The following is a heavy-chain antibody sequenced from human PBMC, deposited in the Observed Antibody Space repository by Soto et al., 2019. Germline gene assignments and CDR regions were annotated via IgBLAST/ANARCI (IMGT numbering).Heavy chain of an antibody. CDR1: GGSIKSGDHY. V-gene: IGHV4-30-4*01. CDR2: IYYRGST. Sequence: PSETLSLTCSVSGGSIKSGDHYWSWIRQPPGKGLEWIGYIYYRGSTYYNPSLKSRVIISVDTSKNQFSLNLTSLTAADTAVYFCARDLVACAFEEVCQYYGMDVWGQGTTVTVSS. D-gene: IGHD2-15*01. J-gene: IGHJ6*02. CDR3: ARDLVACAFEEVCQYYGMDV.